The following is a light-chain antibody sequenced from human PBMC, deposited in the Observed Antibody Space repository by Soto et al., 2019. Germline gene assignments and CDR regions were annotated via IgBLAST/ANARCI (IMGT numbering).Light chain of an antibody. CDR3: HQYGSAPAWT. CDR2: GAS. CDR1: QSISSSY. Sequence: EIVLTQSPGTLSLFPGERATLSCRASQSISSSYLAWYQQKPGQAPRLLIHGASNRATGIPDRFSGAGSGTDFTLTISRLEPEDFAVYYCHQYGSAPAWTFGKGPRWKSN. J-gene: IGKJ1*01. V-gene: IGKV3-20*01.